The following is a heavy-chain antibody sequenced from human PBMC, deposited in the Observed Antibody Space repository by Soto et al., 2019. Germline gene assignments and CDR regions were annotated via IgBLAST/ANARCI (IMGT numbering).Heavy chain of an antibody. CDR2: IFTSGST. CDR1: GGSISSYY. D-gene: IGHD6-19*01. V-gene: IGHV4-4*07. CDR3: ARDAGWYVYYFDS. Sequence: PETLSLTCSVSGGSISSYYWSWIRQPAGKGLEWIGRIFTSGSTNYNPSLKSRVTMSVDTSKNQFSLRLSSVTAADTAVYYCARDAGWYVYYFDSWGQGILVTVSS. J-gene: IGHJ4*01.